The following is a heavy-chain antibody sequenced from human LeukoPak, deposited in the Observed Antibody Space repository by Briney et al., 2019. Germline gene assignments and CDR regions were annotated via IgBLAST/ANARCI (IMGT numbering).Heavy chain of an antibody. CDR3: ARVDPDSSSTLEVFDY. V-gene: IGHV4-59*01. D-gene: IGHD6-6*01. Sequence: PSETLSLTCTVAGGSISSYYWSWIRQPPGKGLEWIGYIYYGGSTNYNPSLKSRVTISVDTSKNQFSLKLSSVTAVDTAVYYCARVDPDSSSTLEVFDYWGQGTLVTVSS. CDR1: GGSISSYY. J-gene: IGHJ4*02. CDR2: IYYGGST.